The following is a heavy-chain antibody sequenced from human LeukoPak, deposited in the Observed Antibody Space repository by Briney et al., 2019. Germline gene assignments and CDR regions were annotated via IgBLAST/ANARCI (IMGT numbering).Heavy chain of an antibody. CDR2: ISSSSSYI. V-gene: IGHV3-21*01. D-gene: IGHD4-11*01. Sequence: GGSLRLSCAASGFTFSSYSMNWVRQAPGKGLEWVSSISSSSSYIYYADTVKGRFTISRDNAKNSLYLQMNSLRAEDTAVYYCARWDNDYSDYPLDYWGQGTLVTVSS. J-gene: IGHJ4*02. CDR3: ARWDNDYSDYPLDY. CDR1: GFTFSSYS.